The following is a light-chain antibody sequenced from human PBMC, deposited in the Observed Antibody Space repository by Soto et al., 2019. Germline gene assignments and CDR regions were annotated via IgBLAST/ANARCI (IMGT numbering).Light chain of an antibody. CDR1: QNIGSF. CDR3: QQGSTTPIT. CDR2: SAF. V-gene: IGKV1-39*01. J-gene: IGKJ5*01. Sequence: DMQVTQSPSALSASIGYRVTITCRASQNIGSFLNWYQQKPGEAPRLLVYSAFRIQSGVPSRFNASGSGTDFTLSISSLQPEDFSTYYCQQGSTTPITFGLGTRLEIK.